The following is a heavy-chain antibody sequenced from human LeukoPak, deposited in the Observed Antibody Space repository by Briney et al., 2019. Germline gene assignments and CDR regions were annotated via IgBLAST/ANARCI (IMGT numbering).Heavy chain of an antibody. D-gene: IGHD1-26*01. J-gene: IGHJ4*02. CDR3: ARDGAEGKVGAFTGICY. CDR2: INPNSGGT. V-gene: IGHV1-2*02. CDR1: GNTFTAYC. Sequence: ASVKVSCKTSGNTFTAYCVHWVRQAPGQGLEWMGWINPNSGGTKYAQKFQGRVTVTRDTSISTAYMELSSLTSDDTALYYCARDGAEGKVGAFTGICYCGEGTLVTVSS.